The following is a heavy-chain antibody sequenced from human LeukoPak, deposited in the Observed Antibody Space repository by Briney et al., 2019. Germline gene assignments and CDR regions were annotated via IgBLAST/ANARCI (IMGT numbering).Heavy chain of an antibody. D-gene: IGHD6-6*01. J-gene: IGHJ4*02. Sequence: GGSLRLSCAASGFTFSSYSMNWVRQAPGKGLEWVSSISSSSSYIYYADSVKGRFTISRDNAKNSLYLQMNSLRAEDTAVYHCARDSIASSKPFDYWGQGTLVTVSS. CDR1: GFTFSSYS. CDR2: ISSSSSYI. CDR3: ARDSIASSKPFDY. V-gene: IGHV3-21*01.